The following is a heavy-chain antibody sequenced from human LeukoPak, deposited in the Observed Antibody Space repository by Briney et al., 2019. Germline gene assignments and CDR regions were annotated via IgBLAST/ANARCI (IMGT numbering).Heavy chain of an antibody. V-gene: IGHV3-23*01. CDR2: ISGSGSST. CDR3: ARKRDGYNSVDFDY. J-gene: IGHJ4*02. CDR1: GFTFSNYA. D-gene: IGHD5-24*01. Sequence: GGSLRLSCAASGFTFSNYAMTWVRQAPGKGLEWVSGISGSGSSTYYADSVKGRFTLSRDYPKNTLYLQMNSLRAEDTAVYYCARKRDGYNSVDFDYWGQGTLVTVSS.